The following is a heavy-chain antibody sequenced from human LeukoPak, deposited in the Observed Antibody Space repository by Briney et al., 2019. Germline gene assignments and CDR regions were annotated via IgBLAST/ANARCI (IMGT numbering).Heavy chain of an antibody. D-gene: IGHD3-22*01. CDR1: GGSISSSSYY. CDR3: ARLTYYYDSMVGY. J-gene: IGHJ4*02. V-gene: IGHV4-39*01. CDR2: IYYSGST. Sequence: SETLSLTCTVSGGSISSSSYYWGWIRQPPGKGLEWIGSIYYSGSTYYNPSLKSRVTISVDTSKNQFSLKLSSVTAADPAVYYCARLTYYYDSMVGYWGQGTLVTVSS.